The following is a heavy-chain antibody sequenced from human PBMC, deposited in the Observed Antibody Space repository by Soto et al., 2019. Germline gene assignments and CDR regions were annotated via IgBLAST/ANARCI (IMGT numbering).Heavy chain of an antibody. Sequence: SETLSLTCTVSGGSFGSSAYYWGWIRRAPGKGLEWIGSINSSGNTFSNPSLKSRVTLSVDTSKNQFSLKLTSVTAADTALYYCSRRAPEVFDPWGQGTLVTVSS. CDR2: INSSGNT. CDR1: GGSFGSSAYY. J-gene: IGHJ5*02. CDR3: SRRAPEVFDP. V-gene: IGHV4-39*01.